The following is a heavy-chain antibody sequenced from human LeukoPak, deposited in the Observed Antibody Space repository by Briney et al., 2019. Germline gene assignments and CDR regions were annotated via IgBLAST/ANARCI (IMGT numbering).Heavy chain of an antibody. CDR2: INPNSGGT. D-gene: IGHD6-13*01. CDR3: TCIAAAGIALAPFDY. Sequence: GASVKVSCKASGYTFTGYYMHWVRQAPGQGLEWMGRINPNSGGTNYAQKFQGRVTMTRDTSISTAYMELSRLRSDDTAVYYCTCIAAAGIALAPFDYWGQGTLVTVSS. CDR1: GYTFTGYY. V-gene: IGHV1-2*06. J-gene: IGHJ4*02.